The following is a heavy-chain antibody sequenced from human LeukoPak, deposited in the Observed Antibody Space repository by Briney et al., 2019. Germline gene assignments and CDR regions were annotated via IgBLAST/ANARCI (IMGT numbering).Heavy chain of an antibody. CDR3: ARGVVRENWFEP. CDR2: IYYSGST. V-gene: IGHV4-59*11. Sequence: SATLSLTCTVSGGSISSHYWSWIRQPPGKGLEWIGYIYYSGSTNYNPSLKSRVTISVDTSKNQFSLKLSSVTAADTAVYYCARGVVRENWFEPWGQGTLVTVSS. J-gene: IGHJ5*02. D-gene: IGHD3-3*01. CDR1: GGSISSHY.